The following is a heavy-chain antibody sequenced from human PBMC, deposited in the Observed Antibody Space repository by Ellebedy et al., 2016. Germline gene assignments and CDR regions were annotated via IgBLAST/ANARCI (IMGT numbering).Heavy chain of an antibody. J-gene: IGHJ4*02. CDR1: GGSISSGGYY. V-gene: IGHV4-31*03. CDR2: IYYSGST. CDR3: ARGRYDYIWGSYRYYSYFDY. Sequence: SETLSLTXTVSGGSISSGGYYWSWIRQHPGKGLEWIGYIYYSGSTYYNPSLKSRVTISVDTSKNQFSLKLSSVTAADTAVYYCARGRYDYIWGSYRYYSYFDYWGQGTLVTVSS. D-gene: IGHD3-16*02.